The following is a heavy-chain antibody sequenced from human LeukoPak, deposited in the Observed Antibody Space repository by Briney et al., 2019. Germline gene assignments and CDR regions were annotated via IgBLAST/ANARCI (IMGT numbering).Heavy chain of an antibody. CDR3: AKAGTYDY. Sequence: PRASLRLSCAASGFTFSSYAMSWVRQAPGKGLEWVAGISGSGGITYYADSVKGRFTISRDNSKNTLYLQMNSLRAEDTAVYYCAKAGTYDYWGQGTLVTVSS. D-gene: IGHD6-13*01. J-gene: IGHJ4*02. CDR1: GFTFSSYA. CDR2: ISGSGGIT. V-gene: IGHV3-23*01.